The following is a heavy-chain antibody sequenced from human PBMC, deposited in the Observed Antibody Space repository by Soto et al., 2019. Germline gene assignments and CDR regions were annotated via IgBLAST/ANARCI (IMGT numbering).Heavy chain of an antibody. J-gene: IGHJ4*02. V-gene: IGHV4-34*01. CDR1: GGSFSGYY. CDR3: ARGRGGAVAGLGKDY. D-gene: IGHD6-19*01. Sequence: SETLSLTCAVYGGSFSGYYWSWIRQPPGKGLEWIGEINHSGSTNYNPSLKSRVTISVDTSKNQFSLKLSSVTAADTAVYYCARGRGGAVAGLGKDYWGQGTLVTVSS. CDR2: INHSGST.